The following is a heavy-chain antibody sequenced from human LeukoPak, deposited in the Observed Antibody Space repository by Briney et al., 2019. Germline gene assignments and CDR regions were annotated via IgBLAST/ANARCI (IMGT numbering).Heavy chain of an antibody. Sequence: EASVKVSCKASGYTFTSYGISWVRQATGQGLEWMGWMNPNSGNTGYAQKFQGRVTITRNTSISTAYMELSSLRSEDTAVYYCARSYYDFWSGSLNWFDPWGQGTLVTVSS. J-gene: IGHJ5*02. D-gene: IGHD3-3*01. CDR1: GYTFTSYG. V-gene: IGHV1-8*03. CDR2: MNPNSGNT. CDR3: ARSYYDFWSGSLNWFDP.